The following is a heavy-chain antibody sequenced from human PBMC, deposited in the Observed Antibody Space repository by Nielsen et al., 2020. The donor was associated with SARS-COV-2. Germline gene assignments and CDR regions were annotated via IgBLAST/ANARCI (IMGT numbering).Heavy chain of an antibody. CDR2: ISSSSSYI. V-gene: IGHV3-21*01. Sequence: GESLKISCAASGFTFSSYSMNWVRQAPGKGLEWVSSISSSSSYIYYADSVKGRFTISRDNAKNSLYLQMNSLRAEDTAVYYCARAPDSSGYYYYWYFDLWGRGTLVTVSS. CDR1: GFTFSSYS. D-gene: IGHD3-22*01. CDR3: ARAPDSSGYYYYWYFDL. J-gene: IGHJ2*01.